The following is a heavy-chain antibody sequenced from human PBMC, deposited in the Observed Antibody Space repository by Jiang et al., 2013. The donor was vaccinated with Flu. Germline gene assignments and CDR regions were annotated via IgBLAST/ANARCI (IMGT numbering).Heavy chain of an antibody. CDR3: ASPGAHSGDMDFRFDY. V-gene: IGHV1-69*06. D-gene: IGHD1-26*01. J-gene: IGHJ4*02. CDR2: IIPIFGTA. Sequence: QLVESGAEVKKPGSSVKVSCKASGGTFSSYAISWVRQAPGQGLEWMGGIIPIFGTANYAQKFQGRVTITADKSTSTAYMELSSLRSEDTAVYYCASPGAHSGDMDFRFDYWGQGTLVTVSS. CDR1: GGTFSSYA.